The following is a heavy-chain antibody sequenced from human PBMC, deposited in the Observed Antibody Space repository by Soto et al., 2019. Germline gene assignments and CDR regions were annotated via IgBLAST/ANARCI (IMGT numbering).Heavy chain of an antibody. V-gene: IGHV3-23*01. CDR3: TRHGSGDYFLFHP. CDR2: ISCSGGST. J-gene: IGHJ5*02. CDR1: GFTFGSYA. D-gene: IGHD4-17*01. Sequence: YPRVSSSASGFTFGSYAMSWVRHAPGNGLEWVSSISCSGGSTIYADSLKGRFTISRDNAKNTLFMQMNSLRAEETAVYYCTRHGSGDYFLFHPWAHGTLVTVSS.